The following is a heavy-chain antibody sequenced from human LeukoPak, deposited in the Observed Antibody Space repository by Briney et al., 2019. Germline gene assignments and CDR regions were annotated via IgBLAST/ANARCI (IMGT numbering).Heavy chain of an antibody. CDR1: GFTFSSYA. CDR2: ISGSGGST. CDR3: TRQALGYCSSTSCYTPNWFDP. Sequence: GGSLRLSCAASGFTFSSYAMSWVRQAPGKGLEWVSAISGSGGSTYYADSVKGRFTISRDDSKNTAYLQMNSLKTEDTAVYYCTRQALGYCSSTSCYTPNWFDPWGQGTLVTVSS. J-gene: IGHJ5*02. V-gene: IGHV3-23*01. D-gene: IGHD2-2*02.